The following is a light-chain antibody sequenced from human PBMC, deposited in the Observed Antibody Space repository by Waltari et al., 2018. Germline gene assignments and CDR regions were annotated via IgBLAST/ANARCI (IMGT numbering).Light chain of an antibody. CDR2: DAS. Sequence: VFNQSPATLSLSQGDRAALSCRASQSIVDAIAWYQQRPGQTPRLLIYDASNRAPSIPARFSGSGSGTDFTLTISSLEPEDFAVYYCQQRRNWPLSFGQGTRLEIK. V-gene: IGKV3-11*01. CDR1: QSIVDA. CDR3: QQRRNWPLS. J-gene: IGKJ5*01.